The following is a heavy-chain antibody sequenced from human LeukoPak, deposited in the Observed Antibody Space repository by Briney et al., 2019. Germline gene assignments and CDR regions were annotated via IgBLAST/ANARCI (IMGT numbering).Heavy chain of an antibody. CDR3: ARARAATILSPTDC. CDR1: GYTFTSYG. J-gene: IGHJ4*02. V-gene: IGHV1-18*01. D-gene: IGHD5-12*01. CDR2: ISAYNGNT. Sequence: ASVKVSCKASGYTFTSYGISWVRQAPGQGLEWMGWISAYNGNTNYAQKLQGRVTMTTDTSTSTAYMELRSLRSDDTAVYYCARARAATILSPTDCWGQGTLVTVSS.